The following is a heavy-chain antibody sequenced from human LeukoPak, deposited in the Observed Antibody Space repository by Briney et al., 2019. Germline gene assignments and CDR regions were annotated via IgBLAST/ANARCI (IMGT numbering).Heavy chain of an antibody. CDR1: GFTFSSYA. CDR3: AKEGGKQWPTDY. CDR2: ISGSGGST. D-gene: IGHD6-19*01. J-gene: IGHJ4*02. Sequence: PGGSLRLSCADSGFTFSSYAMSWVRHAPGKWLEWVSAISGSGGSTYYADSVKGRFTISRDNSKNTLYLQMNSLRAEDTAVYYCAKEGGKQWPTDYWGQGTLVTVSS. V-gene: IGHV3-23*01.